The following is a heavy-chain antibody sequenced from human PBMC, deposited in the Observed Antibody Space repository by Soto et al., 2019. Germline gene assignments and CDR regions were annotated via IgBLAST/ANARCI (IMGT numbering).Heavy chain of an antibody. CDR2: INPSGGST. CDR3: ARPIAARRLGMDV. Sequence: QVQLVQSGAEVKKPGASVKVSCKASGYTFTSYYMHWVRQAPGQGLEWMGIINPSGGSTSYAQKYRGRCTMNRDTSTSTGYMELSSLRSEDTAVYYCARPIAARRLGMDVWGQGTTVTVSS. V-gene: IGHV1-46*01. CDR1: GYTFTSYY. J-gene: IGHJ6*02. D-gene: IGHD6-6*01.